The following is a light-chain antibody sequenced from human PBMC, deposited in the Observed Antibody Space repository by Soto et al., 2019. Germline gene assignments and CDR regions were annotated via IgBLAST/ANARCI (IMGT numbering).Light chain of an antibody. Sequence: DIQMTQSPSSVSASVGDTVNITCRASHVISNWLAWYQQRAGKAPKLLIYAASRLQSGVPSRFSGSGSGPDFTLTISGLQPEDVAPYYCQQANDFPYTFGQGTKLEI. CDR3: QQANDFPYT. V-gene: IGKV1-12*01. CDR1: HVISNW. J-gene: IGKJ2*01. CDR2: AAS.